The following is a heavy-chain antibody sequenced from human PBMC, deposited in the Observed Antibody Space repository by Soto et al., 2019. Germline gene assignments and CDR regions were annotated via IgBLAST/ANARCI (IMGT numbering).Heavy chain of an antibody. D-gene: IGHD1-1*01. CDR1: GGSISSYY. CDR2: IYYSGST. J-gene: IGHJ4*02. CDR3: ARELAGTRFDY. V-gene: IGHV4-59*01. Sequence: SETLSLTCTVSGGSISSYYWSWIRQPPGKGLEWIGYIYYSGSTNYNPSLKSRVTISVDTSKNQFSLKLSSVTAADTAVYYCARELAGTRFDYWGQGTLVTVSS.